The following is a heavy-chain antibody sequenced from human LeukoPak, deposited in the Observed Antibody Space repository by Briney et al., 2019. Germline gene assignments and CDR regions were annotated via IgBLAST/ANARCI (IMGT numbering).Heavy chain of an antibody. CDR2: IYHSGST. D-gene: IGHD3-22*01. Sequence: SETLSLTCAVPGGSISSSNWWSWVRQPPGKGLEWIGEIYHSGSTNYNPSLKSRVTISVDKSKNQFSLKLSSVTAADTAVYYCASGTTDYDSSGYYYRRYYYYMDVWGKGTTVTVSS. CDR3: ASGTTDYDSSGYYYRRYYYYMDV. CDR1: GGSISSSNW. V-gene: IGHV4-4*02. J-gene: IGHJ6*03.